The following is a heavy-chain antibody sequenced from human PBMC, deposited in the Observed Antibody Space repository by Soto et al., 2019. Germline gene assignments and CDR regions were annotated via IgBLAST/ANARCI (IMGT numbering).Heavy chain of an antibody. V-gene: IGHV3-7*01. CDR2: IKQDGSEK. CDR1: GFTFSSYW. Sequence: GGSLRLSCAASGFTFSSYWMSWVRQAPGKGLEWVANIKQDGSEKYYVDSVKGRFTISRDNAKNSLYLQMNSLRAEDTAVYYCARDCERAEWLLYYYGMDVWGQGTTVTVSS. CDR3: ARDCERAEWLLYYYGMDV. D-gene: IGHD3-3*01. J-gene: IGHJ6*02.